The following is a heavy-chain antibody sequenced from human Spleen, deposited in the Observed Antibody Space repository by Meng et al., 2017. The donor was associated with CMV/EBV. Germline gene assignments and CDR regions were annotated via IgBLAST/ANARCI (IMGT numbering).Heavy chain of an antibody. Sequence: ASVKVSCKASGYTFTSYDINWVRQATGQGLEWMGWMNPNSGNTGYAQKFQGRVTMTRDTSISTTYMELNRLRSDDTAVYCCARGRLTYFDYWGQGTLVTVSS. CDR3: ARGRLTYFDY. J-gene: IGHJ4*02. D-gene: IGHD2-8*01. V-gene: IGHV1-8*01. CDR2: MNPNSGNT. CDR1: GYTFTSYD.